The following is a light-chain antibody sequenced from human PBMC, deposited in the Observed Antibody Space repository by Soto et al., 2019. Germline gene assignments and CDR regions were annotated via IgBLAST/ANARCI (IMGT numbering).Light chain of an antibody. CDR2: EVS. Sequence: QSALTQPASVSGSPGQSITISCTGTSSDVGGYNYVSWYQQHPGKAPKLMIYEVSNRPSRVSNRFSGSKSGNTSSLTISGVQAEDEADDYCSSYTRSSTSYVFGTGTKLTVL. CDR3: SSYTRSSTSYV. J-gene: IGLJ1*01. CDR1: SSDVGGYNY. V-gene: IGLV2-14*01.